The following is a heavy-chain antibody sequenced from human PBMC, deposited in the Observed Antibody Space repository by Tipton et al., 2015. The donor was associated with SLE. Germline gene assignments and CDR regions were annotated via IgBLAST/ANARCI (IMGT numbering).Heavy chain of an antibody. D-gene: IGHD3/OR15-3a*01. Sequence: LRLSCTVSGYSISSGYYWSWIRQPPGKGLEWIGYIYYSGSTYYNPSLKSRVTISVDTSKNQFSLKLSSVTAADTAVYYCAREGVDYYFDYWGQGTLVTVSS. J-gene: IGHJ4*02. CDR2: IYYSGST. CDR3: AREGVDYYFDY. V-gene: IGHV4-30-4*08. CDR1: GYSISSGYY.